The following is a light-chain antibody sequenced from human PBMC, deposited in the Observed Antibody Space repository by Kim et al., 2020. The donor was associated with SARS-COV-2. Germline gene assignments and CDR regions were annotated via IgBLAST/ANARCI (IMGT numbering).Light chain of an antibody. CDR2: VAS. Sequence: EIVLTQSPGTLSLSPGERATLSCGASQSVSNNYLAWYQQKPGQAPRLLIYVASTRATGIPDRFSASGSGTEFSLTISRLEPEDFAVYYCQQYVSYTFGQGTKLEI. V-gene: IGKV3-20*01. CDR3: QQYVSYT. J-gene: IGKJ2*01. CDR1: QSVSNNY.